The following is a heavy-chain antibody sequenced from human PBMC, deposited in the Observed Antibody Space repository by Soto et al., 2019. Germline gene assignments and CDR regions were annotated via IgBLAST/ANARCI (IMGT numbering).Heavy chain of an antibody. CDR1: GGSISSRSYF. V-gene: IGHV4-39*01. CDR3: VRQAVDEGYSSGWYVDS. CDR2: VSYTVRT. J-gene: IGHJ4*02. Sequence: QLQLQESGPGLVKPSETLFLTCTVSGGSISSRSYFWGWIRQPPGKGLEWIGSVSYTVRTYYNPSLKSRLTMSVDTSKNQFFLKLSSVTAADTAVYYCVRQAVDEGYSSGWYVDSWGQGTLVTVSS. D-gene: IGHD6-19*01.